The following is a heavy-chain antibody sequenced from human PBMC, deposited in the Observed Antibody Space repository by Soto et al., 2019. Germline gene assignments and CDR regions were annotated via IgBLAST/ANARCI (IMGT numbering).Heavy chain of an antibody. CDR1: GGSISSGGYY. Sequence: SETLSLTCTVSGGSISSGGYYWSWIRQHPGKGLEWIGYIYYSGSTYYNPSLKSRVTISVDTSKNQVSLKLSSVTAADTAVYYCAREVAAEADYYYGMDVWGQGTTVTVSS. CDR3: AREVAAEADYYYGMDV. J-gene: IGHJ6*02. CDR2: IYYSGST. D-gene: IGHD6-13*01. V-gene: IGHV4-31*03.